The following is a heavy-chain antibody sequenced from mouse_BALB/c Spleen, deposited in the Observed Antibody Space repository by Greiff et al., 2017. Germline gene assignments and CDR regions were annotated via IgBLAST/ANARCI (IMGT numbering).Heavy chain of an antibody. J-gene: IGHJ2*01. V-gene: IGHV1-80*01. CDR3: ARGGNLRFDY. D-gene: IGHD2-1*01. CDR1: GYAFSSYW. Sequence: QVQLQQSGAELVRPGSSVKISCKASGYAFSSYWMNWVKQRPGQGLEWIGQIYPGDGDTNYNGKFKGKATLTADKSSSTAYMQLSSLTSEDSAVYFCARGGNLRFDYWGQGTTLTVSS. CDR2: IYPGDGDT.